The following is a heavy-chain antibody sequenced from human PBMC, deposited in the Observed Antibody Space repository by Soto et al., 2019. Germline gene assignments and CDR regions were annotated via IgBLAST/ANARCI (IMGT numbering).Heavy chain of an antibody. CDR1: GFTVSSDY. CDR3: ARVRSWPYYFDY. J-gene: IGHJ4*02. CDR2: IYSGGST. Sequence: VSLRLSCAASGFTVSSDYMSWVRQAPGKGLEWVSIIYSGGSTYYADSVKGRFTISRDNSQNTVYLQMNSLGVEDTAVYYCARVRSWPYYFDYWGKGX. D-gene: IGHD6-13*01. V-gene: IGHV3-53*01.